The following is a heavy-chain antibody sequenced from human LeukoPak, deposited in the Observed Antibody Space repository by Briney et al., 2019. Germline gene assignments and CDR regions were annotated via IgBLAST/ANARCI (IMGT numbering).Heavy chain of an antibody. CDR3: AKDRSVITIFGIDY. V-gene: IGHV3-30*02. CDR1: GFTFSSYG. J-gene: IGHJ4*02. CDR2: IRYDGSNK. Sequence: GGSLRLSCAASGFTFSSYGMHWVRQAPGKGLEWVAFIRYDGSNKYYADSVKVRFTISRDNSKNTLYLQMNSLRAEDTAVYYCAKDRSVITIFGIDYWGQGTLVTVSS. D-gene: IGHD3-3*01.